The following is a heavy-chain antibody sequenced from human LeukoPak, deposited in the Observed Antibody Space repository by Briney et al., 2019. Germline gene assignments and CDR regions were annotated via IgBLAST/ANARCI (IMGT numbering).Heavy chain of an antibody. D-gene: IGHD3-22*01. CDR3: ARAYDSSGYYYVAWGAFDI. Sequence: GGSLRLSCAASGFTFSSYAMHWVRQAPGKGLEWVAVISYDGSNKYYADSVKGRFTISRDNSKNTLYLQMNSLRAEDTAVYYCARAYDSSGYYYVAWGAFDIWGQGTMVTVSS. J-gene: IGHJ3*02. V-gene: IGHV3-30-3*01. CDR1: GFTFSSYA. CDR2: ISYDGSNK.